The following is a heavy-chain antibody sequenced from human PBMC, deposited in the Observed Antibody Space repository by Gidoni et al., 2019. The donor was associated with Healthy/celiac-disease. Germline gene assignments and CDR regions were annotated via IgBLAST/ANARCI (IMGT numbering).Heavy chain of an antibody. D-gene: IGHD2-2*01. J-gene: IGHJ5*02. V-gene: IGHV3-23*01. CDR1: GVTFSSYA. Sequence: EVQLLESGGGLVQPGGSLRLSCAASGVTFSSYAMSWVRQAPGKGLEWVSAISGSGGSTYYADSVTGRFTISRDNSKNTLYLQMNSLRAEDTAVYYCAKDRVVVVPASDWFDPWGQGTLVTVSS. CDR3: AKDRVVVVPASDWFDP. CDR2: ISGSGGST.